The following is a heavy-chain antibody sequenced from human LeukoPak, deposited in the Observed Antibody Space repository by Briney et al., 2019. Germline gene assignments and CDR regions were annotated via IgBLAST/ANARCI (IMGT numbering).Heavy chain of an antibody. Sequence: PSQTLSLTCTVSGGSISSGGYYWSWIRQHPGKGLEWIGYIYYSGSTYYNPSLKSRVTISVDTSKNQFSLKLSSVTAADTAVYYCARDRGGGYVLNYWGQGTLVTVSS. CDR3: ARDRGGGYVLNY. CDR2: IYYSGST. J-gene: IGHJ4*02. CDR1: GGSISSGGYY. D-gene: IGHD5-12*01. V-gene: IGHV4-30-4*08.